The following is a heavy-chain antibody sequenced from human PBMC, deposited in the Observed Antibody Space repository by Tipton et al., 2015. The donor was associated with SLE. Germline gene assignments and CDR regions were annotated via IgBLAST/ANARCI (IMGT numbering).Heavy chain of an antibody. J-gene: IGHJ3*02. V-gene: IGHV3-30*18. CDR1: GFTFSSYG. Sequence: SLRLSCAASGFTFSSYGMHWVRQAPGKGLEWVAVISYDGSNKYYADSVKGRFTISRDNSKNTLYLQMNSLRAEDTAVYYCAKEYYGSGSYDAFDIWGQGTMVTVSS. D-gene: IGHD3-10*01. CDR3: AKEYYGSGSYDAFDI. CDR2: ISYDGSNK.